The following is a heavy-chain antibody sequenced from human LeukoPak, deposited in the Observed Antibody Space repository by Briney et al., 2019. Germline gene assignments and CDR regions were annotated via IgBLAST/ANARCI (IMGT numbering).Heavy chain of an antibody. D-gene: IGHD5-18*01. CDR2: IYYSGST. CDR3: ARHVGGYTYGYSDY. Sequence: SETLSLTCTVSGGSISSSSYFWGWIRQPPGKGLEWIGSIYYSGSTYYNPSLKSRVTISVDTSKNQFSLKLSSVTAADTAVYYCARHVGGYTYGYSDYWGQGTLVTVSS. J-gene: IGHJ4*02. V-gene: IGHV4-39*01. CDR1: GGSISSSSYF.